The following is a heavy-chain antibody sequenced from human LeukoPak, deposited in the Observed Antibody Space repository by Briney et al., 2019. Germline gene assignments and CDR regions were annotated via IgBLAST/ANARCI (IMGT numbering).Heavy chain of an antibody. CDR1: GFTFSSYW. CDR3: ARDRDYYGSGSSFDP. Sequence: GGSLRLSCAASGFTFSSYWMHWVRQAPGKGLVWVSCINSDGSSTSYADSVKGRFTISRDNAKNTLYLQMNSLRAEDTAVYYCARDRDYYGSGSSFDPWGQGTLVTVSS. J-gene: IGHJ5*02. CDR2: INSDGSST. D-gene: IGHD3-10*01. V-gene: IGHV3-74*01.